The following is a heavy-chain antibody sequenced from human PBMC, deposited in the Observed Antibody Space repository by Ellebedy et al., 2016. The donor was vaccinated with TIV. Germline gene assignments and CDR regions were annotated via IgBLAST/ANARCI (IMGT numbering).Heavy chain of an antibody. D-gene: IGHD5-12*01. CDR3: AKVTTFVATIFPYYGMDV. CDR2: INQDGSGK. Sequence: GESLKISCAASGFAFRRYWMSWVRQAPGKGLEWLANINQDGSGKYYVDSVKGRFTISRDNAKNSLYLQMNSLRAEDTAAYYCAKVTTFVATIFPYYGMDVWGQGTTVTVSS. J-gene: IGHJ6*02. CDR1: GFAFRRYW. V-gene: IGHV3-7*01.